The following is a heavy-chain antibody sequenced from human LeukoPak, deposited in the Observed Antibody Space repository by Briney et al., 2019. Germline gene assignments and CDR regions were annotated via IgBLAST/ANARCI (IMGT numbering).Heavy chain of an antibody. V-gene: IGHV4-39*07. J-gene: IGHJ2*01. CDR2: IYYSGST. CDR3: ARAAYGGNWYFDL. CDR1: GGSISSSSYY. Sequence: SETLSLTCTVSGGSISSSSYYWGWIRQPPGKGLEWIGSIYYSGSTYYNPSLKSRVTISVDTSKNQFSLKLTSVTAADTAVYYCARAAYGGNWYFDLWGRGTLVTVSS. D-gene: IGHD4-23*01.